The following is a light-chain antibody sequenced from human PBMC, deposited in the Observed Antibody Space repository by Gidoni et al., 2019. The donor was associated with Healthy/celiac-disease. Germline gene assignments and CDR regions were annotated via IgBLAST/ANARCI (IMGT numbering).Light chain of an antibody. CDR3: QQSYSTPLLT. CDR2: SAS. V-gene: IGKV1-39*01. CDR1: QSISSY. J-gene: IGKJ4*01. Sequence: DIQLTQSPSSLSASVGDSVTITCRASQSISSYLNWYQQKPGTAPKLLIYSASSLQSGVPSRFSGSGSGTDVTLTISSLQPEDFATYYCQQSYSTPLLTFGGGTKVEIK.